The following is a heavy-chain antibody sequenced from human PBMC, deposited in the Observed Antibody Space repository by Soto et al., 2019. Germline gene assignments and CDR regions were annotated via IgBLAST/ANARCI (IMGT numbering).Heavy chain of an antibody. D-gene: IGHD6-19*01. CDR2: IYHSGST. CDR3: AGIAVAGPGDY. Sequence: QVQLQESGPGLVKPSGTLSLTCAVSGGSISSSNWWSWVRQPPGKGLEWIGEIYHSGSTNYNPSLKSRFTISVDNSKNQVSLRLSSVTAADTAVYYCAGIAVAGPGDYWGQGTRVTVSS. J-gene: IGHJ4*02. V-gene: IGHV4-4*02. CDR1: GGSISSSNW.